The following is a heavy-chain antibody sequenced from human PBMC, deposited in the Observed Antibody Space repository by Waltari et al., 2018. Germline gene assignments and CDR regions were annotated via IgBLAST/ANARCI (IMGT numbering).Heavy chain of an antibody. D-gene: IGHD2-15*01. CDR3: ARGGDATQTNYYYYGLDV. Sequence: QVRLLQSGAEVKKPGSSVKVSCQASGDTFSSYAINWGRQAPGQGLEWMGRILPTLGLTNYAQKFQGRVTITADKSTTTAYMELSSLRSEDTAVYYCARGGDATQTNYYYYGLDVWGQGTTVTVSS. CDR1: GDTFSSYA. CDR2: ILPTLGLT. V-gene: IGHV1-69*09. J-gene: IGHJ6*02.